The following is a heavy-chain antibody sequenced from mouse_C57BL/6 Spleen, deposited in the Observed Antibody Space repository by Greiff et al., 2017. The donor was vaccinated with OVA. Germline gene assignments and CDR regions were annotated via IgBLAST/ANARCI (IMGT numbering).Heavy chain of an antibody. CDR2: ISYDGSN. D-gene: IGHD1-1*01. Sequence: VQLKESGPGLVKPSQSLSLTCSVTGYSITSGYYWNWIRQFPGNKLEWMGYISYDGSNNYNPSLKNRISITRDTSKNQFFLKLNSVTTEDTATYYCAKEGVITTVVDWYFDVWGTGTTVTVSS. V-gene: IGHV3-6*01. J-gene: IGHJ1*03. CDR1: GYSITSGYY. CDR3: AKEGVITTVVDWYFDV.